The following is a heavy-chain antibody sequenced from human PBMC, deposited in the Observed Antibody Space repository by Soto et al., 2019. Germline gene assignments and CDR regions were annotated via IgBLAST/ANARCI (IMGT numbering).Heavy chain of an antibody. Sequence: ASVKVSCKASGYTFTSYDINWVRQATGQGLEWMGWMNPNSGNTGYAQKFQGRVTMTRNTSISTAYMELSSLRSEDTAVYYCARGRGSDYDFWCGHLNYYYYYYMDVWGKGTTVTVSS. CDR3: ARGRGSDYDFWCGHLNYYYYYYMDV. J-gene: IGHJ6*03. D-gene: IGHD3-3*01. CDR1: GYTFTSYD. V-gene: IGHV1-8*01. CDR2: MNPNSGNT.